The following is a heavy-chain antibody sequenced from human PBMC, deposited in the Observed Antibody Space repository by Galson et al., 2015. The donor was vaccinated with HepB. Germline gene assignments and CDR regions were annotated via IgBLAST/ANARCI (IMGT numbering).Heavy chain of an antibody. D-gene: IGHD3-10*01. CDR2: INSDGSSP. Sequence: SLRLSCAASGFTLTSHWMHWVRQGPGKGLVWISRINSDGSSPSNADSVKGRFTISKDNSKNTLYLQMNSLRPEDTAVYYCARGGYFASGGFDHWGQGTLVTVSS. V-gene: IGHV3-74*01. J-gene: IGHJ4*02. CDR3: ARGGYFASGGFDH. CDR1: GFTLTSHW.